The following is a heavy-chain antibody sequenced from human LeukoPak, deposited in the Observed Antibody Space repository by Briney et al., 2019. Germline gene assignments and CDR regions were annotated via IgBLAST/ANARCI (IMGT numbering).Heavy chain of an antibody. V-gene: IGHV4-34*01. J-gene: IGHJ4*02. CDR2: INHSGST. D-gene: IGHD1-26*01. CDR1: GGSLSGYY. Sequence: SETLSLTCAVYGGSLSGYYWSWIRQPPGKGLEWIGEINHSGSTNYNPSLKSRVTISVDTSKSQFSLKLSSVTAADTAVYYCARDSAATGLAWGQGTLVTVSS. CDR3: ARDSAATGLA.